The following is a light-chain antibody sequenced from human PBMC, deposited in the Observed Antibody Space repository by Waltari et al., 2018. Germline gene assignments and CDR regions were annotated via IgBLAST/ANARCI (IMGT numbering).Light chain of an antibody. CDR3: QTGGTDSRV. CDR1: GGHSGNA. CDR2: LNSDGSH. Sequence: QLVLTQSPSASASLGASVKLTCTLSGGHSGNAIAWHQQQPEKGPRYLMKLNSDGSHHKGDGIPDRFSGSSSGAERYLSISSVQSEDEADYYCQTGGTDSRVFGGGTKLTVL. V-gene: IGLV4-69*01. J-gene: IGLJ3*02.